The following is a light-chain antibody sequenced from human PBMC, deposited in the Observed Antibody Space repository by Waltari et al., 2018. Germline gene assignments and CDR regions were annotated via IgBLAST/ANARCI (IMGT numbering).Light chain of an antibody. Sequence: QSVLTQPPSASGTPGQRVTISCSGSSSNIGSSFVCWYQHLPGTAPKLLIYRNDQGPSGVPDRFSGSRSGTSASLAISGLRSEDEADYYCAAWDDSLTVRFGGGTKLTVL. CDR3: AAWDDSLTVR. CDR2: RND. V-gene: IGLV1-47*01. J-gene: IGLJ3*02. CDR1: SSNIGSSF.